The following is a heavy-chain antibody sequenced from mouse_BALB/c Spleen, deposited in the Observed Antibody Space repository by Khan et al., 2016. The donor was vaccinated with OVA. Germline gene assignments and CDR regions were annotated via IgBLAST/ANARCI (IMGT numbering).Heavy chain of an antibody. CDR1: GFTFSSYG. CDR3: ARHRFTTTTAWFAY. D-gene: IGHD1-2*01. CDR2: ISNGGSYT. J-gene: IGHJ3*01. V-gene: IGHV5-6*01. Sequence: EVQLVESGGDLVKPGGSLNLSCEASGFTFSSYGMSWLRQTPDTRLEWVATISNGGSYTYFPDSVKGRLTISRDNAKNTLYLQISSLKSEDTAMYYCARHRFTTTTAWFAYWGQGTLVTVFA.